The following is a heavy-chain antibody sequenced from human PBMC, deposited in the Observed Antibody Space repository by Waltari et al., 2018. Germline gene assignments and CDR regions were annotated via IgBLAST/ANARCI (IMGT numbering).Heavy chain of an antibody. Sequence: EVQLVESGGGLVQPGGSLRLSCVASGFTFSSYAMSWVRQAPGKGLDWISVIIYMAGNTDYADSVKGLFTISRDNFKNTVYLKMNSLRSEDTAVYSCARGVGAEVYYFDYWGQGTLVTVSS. V-gene: IGHV3-23*04. CDR2: IIYMAGNT. J-gene: IGHJ4*02. D-gene: IGHD1-26*01. CDR1: GFTFSSYA. CDR3: ARGVGAEVYYFDY.